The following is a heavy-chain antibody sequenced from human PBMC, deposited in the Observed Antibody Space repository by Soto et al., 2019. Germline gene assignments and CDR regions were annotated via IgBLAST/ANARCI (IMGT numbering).Heavy chain of an antibody. CDR3: ARVTYSSSAAPFRYYGMDV. D-gene: IGHD6-6*01. Sequence: QVQLVESGGGVVQPGRSLRLSCAASGFTFRSYGMHWVRQAPGKGLEWVAVIWYDGGNKHYADSVKGRFTISRDNSKNTLYLQMEGLRAEDTAVYYCARVTYSSSAAPFRYYGMDVWGQGTTVTVSS. CDR2: IWYDGGNK. V-gene: IGHV3-33*01. J-gene: IGHJ6*02. CDR1: GFTFRSYG.